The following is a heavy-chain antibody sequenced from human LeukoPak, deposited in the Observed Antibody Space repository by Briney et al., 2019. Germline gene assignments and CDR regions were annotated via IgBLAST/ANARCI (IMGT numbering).Heavy chain of an antibody. J-gene: IGHJ4*02. CDR3: ARTENGDYVDY. CDR2: IYYSGST. V-gene: IGHV4-39*07. CDR1: GGSISSSSYY. Sequence: PSETLSLTCTVSGGSISSSSYYWGWIRQPPGKGLEWIGSIYYSGSTYYNPSLKSRVTISVDTSKNQFSLKLSSVTAADTAVYYCARTENGDYVDYWGQGTLVTVSS. D-gene: IGHD4-17*01.